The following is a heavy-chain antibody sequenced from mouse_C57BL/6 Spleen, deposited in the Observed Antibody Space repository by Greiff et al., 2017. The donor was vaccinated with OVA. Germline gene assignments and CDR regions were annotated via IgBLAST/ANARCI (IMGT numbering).Heavy chain of an antibody. Sequence: QVQLQQSDAELVKPGASVKISCKVSGYTFTDHTIHWMKQRPEQGLEWIGYINPRDGRTKYNENFKGKATLTAAKSSSTASMQLNSLTSEDSALYFCARRESIYYGSSGAWFAYWGQGTLVTVSA. V-gene: IGHV1-78*01. D-gene: IGHD1-1*01. J-gene: IGHJ3*01. CDR1: GYTFTDHT. CDR3: ARRESIYYGSSGAWFAY. CDR2: INPRDGRT.